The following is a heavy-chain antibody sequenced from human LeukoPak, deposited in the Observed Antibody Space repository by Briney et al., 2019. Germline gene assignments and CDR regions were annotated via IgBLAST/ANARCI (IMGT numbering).Heavy chain of an antibody. CDR3: ARVGCGSTSCPSDY. CDR1: GFTFSSYS. V-gene: IGHV3-48*02. J-gene: IGHJ4*02. CDR2: IGSSSSTI. Sequence: GGSLRLSCAASGFTFSSYSMNWVRQAPGKGLEWVSYIGSSSSTIYYADSVKGRFTISRDNAKNSLYLQMNSLRDEDTAVYYCARVGCGSTSCPSDYWGQGTLVTVSS. D-gene: IGHD2-2*01.